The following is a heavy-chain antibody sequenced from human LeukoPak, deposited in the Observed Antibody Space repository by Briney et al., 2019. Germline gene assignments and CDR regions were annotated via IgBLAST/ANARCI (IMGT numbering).Heavy chain of an antibody. Sequence: GGSLRLSCVVSGFTFSSHWMSWVRQAPGKGLEWVSVIYSGGSTYYADSVKGRFTISRDNSKNTLYLQMNSLRAEDTAVYYCARITVAGTGQDQPRDWYFDLWGRGTLVTVSS. J-gene: IGHJ2*01. CDR1: GFTFSSHW. D-gene: IGHD6-19*01. V-gene: IGHV3-53*01. CDR3: ARITVAGTGQDQPRDWYFDL. CDR2: IYSGGST.